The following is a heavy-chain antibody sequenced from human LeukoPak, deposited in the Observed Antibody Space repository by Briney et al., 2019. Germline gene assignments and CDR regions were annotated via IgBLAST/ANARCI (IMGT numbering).Heavy chain of an antibody. CDR3: ARGEGITHTLGGNDVSDWFDP. CDR1: GYTFTGYY. J-gene: IGHJ5*02. V-gene: IGHV1-2*02. Sequence: ASVKVSCKASGYTFTGYYMHWVRQAPGQGLEWMGWINPNSGGTNYAQKFQGRVTMTRDTSISTAYMELSRLRSDDTAVYYCARGEGITHTLGGNDVSDWFDPWGQRTLVTVSS. D-gene: IGHD4-23*01. CDR2: INPNSGGT.